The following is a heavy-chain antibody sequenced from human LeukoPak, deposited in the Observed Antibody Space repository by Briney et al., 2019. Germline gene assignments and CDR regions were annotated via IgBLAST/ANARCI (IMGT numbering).Heavy chain of an antibody. J-gene: IGHJ5*02. CDR3: ARSSYSSSWQIRASWFDP. CDR1: GCTFSSYA. V-gene: IGHV1-69*05. Sequence: GSSVTVSFTAAGCTFSSYAISWVRQPPGQGREWMGGIIPIFGTANYAQKFQGRVTITTDESTSTAYMELSSLRSEDTAVYYCARSSYSSSWQIRASWFDPWGQGTLVSVSS. D-gene: IGHD6-13*01. CDR2: IIPIFGTA.